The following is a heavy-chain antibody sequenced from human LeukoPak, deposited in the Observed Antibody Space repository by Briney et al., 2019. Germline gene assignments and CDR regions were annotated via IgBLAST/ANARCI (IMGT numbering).Heavy chain of an antibody. V-gene: IGHV1-2*06. J-gene: IGHJ4*02. CDR1: GYTFTSYA. D-gene: IGHD5-24*01. CDR3: ARVRDGYNSDGLIDY. Sequence: GASVKVSCKASGYTFTSYAMHWVRQAPGQGLEWMGRINPNSGGTNYAQKFQGRVTMTRDTSISTAYMELSRLRSDDTAVYYCARVRDGYNSDGLIDYWGQGTLVTVSS. CDR2: INPNSGGT.